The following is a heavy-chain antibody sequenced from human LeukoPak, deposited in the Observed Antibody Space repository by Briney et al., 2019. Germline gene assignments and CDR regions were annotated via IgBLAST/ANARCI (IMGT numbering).Heavy chain of an antibody. J-gene: IGHJ6*03. D-gene: IGHD6-6*01. CDR2: ISAYNGNT. V-gene: IGHV1-18*01. CDR1: GYTFTSYG. Sequence: ASVKVSCKASGYTFTSYGISWVRQAPGQGLEWMGWISAYNGNTNYAQKLQGRVTMTTDTSTSTAYMELRSLRSEDTAVYYCARDPRGYSSSSPAFDYYYYYMNVWGKGTTVTVSS. CDR3: ARDPRGYSSSSPAFDYYYYYMNV.